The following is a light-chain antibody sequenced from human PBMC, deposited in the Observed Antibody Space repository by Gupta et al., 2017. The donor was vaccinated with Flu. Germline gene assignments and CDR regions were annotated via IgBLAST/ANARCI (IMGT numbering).Light chain of an antibody. J-gene: IGLJ2*01. V-gene: IGLV3-21*02. CDR3: QVWDSNSDQVV. CDR1: NIGSKG. Sequence: SYVLTQPPSVSVAPGQTARFTCRGNNIGSKGVHWYQRKPGQAPVLVFYYDSARPSGIPERCSGSNSGNTATLTISRVEAGDEADYYCQVWDSNSDQVVFGGGTKLTVL. CDR2: YDS.